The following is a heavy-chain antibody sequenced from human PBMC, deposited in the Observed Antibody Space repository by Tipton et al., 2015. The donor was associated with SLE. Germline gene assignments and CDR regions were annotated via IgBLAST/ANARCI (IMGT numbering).Heavy chain of an antibody. J-gene: IGHJ5*02. CDR3: ARDGAAAPNWFDP. Sequence: TLSLTCAVYGGSFSGYWSWIRQPPGKGLEWIGKINHSGSTIYNPSLKSRVTISVDTSKNQFSLKLSSVTAADTAVYYCARDGAAAPNWFDPWGQGTLVTVSS. CDR2: INHSGST. V-gene: IGHV4-34*01. CDR1: GGSFSGY. D-gene: IGHD2-2*01.